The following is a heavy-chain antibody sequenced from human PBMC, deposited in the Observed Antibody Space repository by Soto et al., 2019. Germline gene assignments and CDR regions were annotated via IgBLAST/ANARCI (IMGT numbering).Heavy chain of an antibody. CDR1: GFTFSNYA. CDR2: ISGSGDST. D-gene: IGHD1-1*01. CDR3: ALRAWGTHCMDV. Sequence: EVQLLESGGGLVQPGGSLRLSCAASGFTFSNYAMNWVRQAPGKGLEWVSVISGSGDSTYYADSVKGRFTISRDNSKNTLYLQMNSLRAEDTAVYYCALRAWGTHCMDVWGQGTTVTVSS. V-gene: IGHV3-23*01. J-gene: IGHJ6*02.